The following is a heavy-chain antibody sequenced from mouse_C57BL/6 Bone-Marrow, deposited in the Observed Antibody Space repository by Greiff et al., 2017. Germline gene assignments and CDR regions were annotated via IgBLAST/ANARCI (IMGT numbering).Heavy chain of an antibody. CDR1: GFNFKDTY. Sequence: EVQLQESGAELVKPGASVKLSCTASGFNFKDTYMHWVKQRPEQGLEWIGWIDPENGDTEYASKFQGKATITVDTSSNSAYLQLSSLTSEDTAVYYCTRGAYWGQGPLVPVSA. CDR3: TRGAY. CDR2: IDPENGDT. V-gene: IGHV14-4*01. J-gene: IGHJ3*01.